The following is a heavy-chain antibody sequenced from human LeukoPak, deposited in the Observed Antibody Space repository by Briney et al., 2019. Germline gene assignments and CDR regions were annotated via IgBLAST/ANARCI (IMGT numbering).Heavy chain of an antibody. J-gene: IGHJ4*02. CDR1: GYTFSSYA. D-gene: IGHD6-19*01. V-gene: IGHV3-23*01. CDR3: AKGPGSGLYVY. Sequence: GGSLRLSCAAPGYTFSSYAMSWFRRAPGEGRVWVSAISGSGGSTYYAASVKGRFTISRDNSKNTLCLPMNSLRAEDTAVYYCAKGPGSGLYVYWGQGTLVTVSS. CDR2: ISGSGGST.